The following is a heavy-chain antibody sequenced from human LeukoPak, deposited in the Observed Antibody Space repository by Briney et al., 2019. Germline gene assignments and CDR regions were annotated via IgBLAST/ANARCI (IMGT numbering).Heavy chain of an antibody. V-gene: IGHV4-34*01. Sequence: SETLSLTCAVYGGSFSGYYWSWIRQPPGKGLEWIGEINHSGSTNYNPSLKSRVTISVDTSKNQFSLKVNSVTAADTAVYYCAKGGWYLDYWGQGTLVTVSS. CDR1: GGSFSGYY. CDR2: INHSGST. D-gene: IGHD6-19*01. J-gene: IGHJ4*02. CDR3: AKGGWYLDY.